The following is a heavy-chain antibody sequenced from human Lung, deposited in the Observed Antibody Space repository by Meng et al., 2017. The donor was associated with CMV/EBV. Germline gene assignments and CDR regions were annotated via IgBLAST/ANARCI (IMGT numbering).Heavy chain of an antibody. CDR3: ARCQLTEDYYGMDV. CDR1: GFTFSSYS. V-gene: IGHV3-21*01. Sequence: GSXRLSXAASGFTFSSYSMNWVRQAPGKGLEWVSSISSSSSYIYYADSVKGRFTISRDNAKNSLYLQMNSLRAEDTAVYYCARCQLTEDYYGMDVWGQGTXVTVSS. J-gene: IGHJ6*02. D-gene: IGHD2-2*01. CDR2: ISSSSSYI.